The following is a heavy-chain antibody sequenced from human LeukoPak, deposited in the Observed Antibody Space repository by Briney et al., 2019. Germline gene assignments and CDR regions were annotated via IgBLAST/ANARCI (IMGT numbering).Heavy chain of an antibody. CDR2: IYSSGST. J-gene: IGHJ4*02. CDR3: ARGEWRPQY. D-gene: IGHD3-16*01. CDR1: GASLSNYY. Sequence: SETLSLSCTVSGASLSNYYWYWFRQPAGKGLEWIGRIYSSGSTNYNPSLESRVTMSVDTSKNQFSLKLNSVTAADTAVYYCARGEWRPQYWGQGTLVTVSS. V-gene: IGHV4-4*07.